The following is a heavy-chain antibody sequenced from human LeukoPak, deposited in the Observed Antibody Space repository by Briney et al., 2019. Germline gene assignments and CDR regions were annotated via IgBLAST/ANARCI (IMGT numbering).Heavy chain of an antibody. J-gene: IGHJ4*02. V-gene: IGHV1-2*02. D-gene: IGHD2-2*01. CDR1: GYTFTGYY. Sequence: ASVKVSCKASGYTFTGYYMHWVRQAPGQGVEWMGWINPNSGGTNYAQKFQGRVTMTRDTSISTAYMELSRLRSDDTAVYYCARSDIVVVPAAYIDYWGQGTLVTVSS. CDR3: ARSDIVVVPAAYIDY. CDR2: INPNSGGT.